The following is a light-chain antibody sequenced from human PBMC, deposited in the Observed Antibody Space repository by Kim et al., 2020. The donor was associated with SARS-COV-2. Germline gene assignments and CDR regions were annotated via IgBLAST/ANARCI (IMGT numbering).Light chain of an antibody. CDR2: EVS. CDR3: SSYAGSNNLV. Sequence: GQYVTITCTGTSSDVGGYNYVSWYQQYPAKAPKLMIYEVSKRPSGVPDRFSGSKSGNTASLTVSGLQAEDEADYYCSSYAGSNNLVFGGGTQLTVL. CDR1: SSDVGGYNY. V-gene: IGLV2-8*01. J-gene: IGLJ2*01.